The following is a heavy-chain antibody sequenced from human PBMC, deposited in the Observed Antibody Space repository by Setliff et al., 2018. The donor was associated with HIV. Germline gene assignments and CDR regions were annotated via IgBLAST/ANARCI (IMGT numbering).Heavy chain of an antibody. J-gene: IGHJ5*02. Sequence: PSETLSLTCAVYGGSFSGYYWSWIRKPPGKGLEWIGEINHSGSTNYNPSLKSRVTISVDTSKNQFSLKLTSMTAADTAVYYCARGAYFWSGYSRPGWFDPWGQGTLVTAPQ. D-gene: IGHD3-3*01. CDR3: ARGAYFWSGYSRPGWFDP. CDR2: INHSGST. CDR1: GGSFSGYY. V-gene: IGHV4-34*01.